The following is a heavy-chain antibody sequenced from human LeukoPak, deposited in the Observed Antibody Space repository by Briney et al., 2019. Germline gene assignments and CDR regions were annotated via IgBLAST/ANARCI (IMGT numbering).Heavy chain of an antibody. CDR3: AKGPMSGPPNSYYYMDV. CDR1: GFTFSSYG. CDR2: ISVSGGST. V-gene: IGHV3-23*01. Sequence: GGTLRLSCAASGFTFSSYGMSWVRQAPGKGLEGVSGISVSGGSTYYADSVKGRFTIPRDNSKNTLYLQMNSLRAEDTAVYYCAKGPMSGPPNSYYYMDVWGKGTTVTVSS. D-gene: IGHD3-3*01. J-gene: IGHJ6*03.